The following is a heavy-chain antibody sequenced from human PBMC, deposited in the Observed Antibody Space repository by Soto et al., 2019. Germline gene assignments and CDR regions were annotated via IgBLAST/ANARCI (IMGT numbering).Heavy chain of an antibody. CDR2: IYYSGST. D-gene: IGHD3-3*01. Sequence: SETLSLTCTVSGGSISSYYWSWIRQPPGKGLEWIGYIYYSGSTNYNPSLKSRVTISVDTSKNQFSLKLSSVTAADTAVYYCAVGCLPIFGVVGNYFDYWGQGTLVTVSS. J-gene: IGHJ4*02. CDR1: GGSISSYY. CDR3: AVGCLPIFGVVGNYFDY. V-gene: IGHV4-59*01.